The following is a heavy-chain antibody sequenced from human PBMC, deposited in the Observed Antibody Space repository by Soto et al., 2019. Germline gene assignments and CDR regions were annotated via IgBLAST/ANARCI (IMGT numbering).Heavy chain of an antibody. CDR1: GFTFSNAW. V-gene: IGHV3-15*07. J-gene: IGHJ4*02. Sequence: EVQLVESGGGLVKPGGSLRLSCAASGFTFSNAWMNWVRQAPGKGLEWVGRIKSRTDGETTDYVAPVKGRFSISRDDSKNTVYLQINSLKIEDTAVYYCTPATGTVADWGQGTLVTVSS. D-gene: IGHD1-1*01. CDR2: IKSRTDGETT. CDR3: TPATGTVAD.